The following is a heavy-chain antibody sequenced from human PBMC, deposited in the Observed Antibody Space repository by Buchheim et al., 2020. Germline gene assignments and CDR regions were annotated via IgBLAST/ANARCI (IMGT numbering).Heavy chain of an antibody. J-gene: IGHJ4*02. CDR2: INYSGTT. CDR3: ARLPAKYDSSGYRDY. Sequence: QWQLKGSGPGLWKPSEPLSSPCTASGASISSNYWSGIRQPQGKGLCGFGNINYSGTTNYNPSLKSRVTISVDTSKNPFSLKLSSVTAADTAVYYCARLPAKYDSSGYRDYWGQGTL. D-gene: IGHD3-22*01. V-gene: IGHV4-59*08. CDR1: GASISSNY.